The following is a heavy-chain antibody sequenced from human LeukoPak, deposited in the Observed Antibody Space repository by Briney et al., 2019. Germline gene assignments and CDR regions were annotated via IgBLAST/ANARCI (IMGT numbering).Heavy chain of an antibody. J-gene: IGHJ4*02. V-gene: IGHV3-7*02. Sequence: PGGSLRLSCAASGXTFSRYWVSWVRQAPGKGLEWVANIKEDGSVKYYVESVKGRFTISRDNAKNSLYLQMNSLRAEDTAVYYCAASITMFDYWGQGTLVAVSS. D-gene: IGHD3-10*01. CDR3: AASITMFDY. CDR1: GXTFSRYW. CDR2: IKEDGSVK.